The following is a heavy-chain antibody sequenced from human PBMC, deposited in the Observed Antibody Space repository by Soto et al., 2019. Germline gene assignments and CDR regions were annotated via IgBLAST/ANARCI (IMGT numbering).Heavy chain of an antibody. J-gene: IGHJ6*03. V-gene: IGHV4-34*01. D-gene: IGHD2-2*01. CDR2: INHSGST. Sequence: QVQLQQWGAGLLKPSETLSLTCAVYGGSFSGYYWSWIRQPPGKGLEWIGEINHSGSTNYNPSLKSRVTISVYTSKNQFSLKLSSVTAADTAVYYCARSRGKIVVVPAANFYYYYYMDVWGKGTTVTVSS. CDR1: GGSFSGYY. CDR3: ARSRGKIVVVPAANFYYYYYMDV.